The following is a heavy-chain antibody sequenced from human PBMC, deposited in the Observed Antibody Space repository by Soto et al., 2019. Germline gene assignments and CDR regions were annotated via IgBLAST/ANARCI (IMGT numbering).Heavy chain of an antibody. CDR1: GSSISNYW. CDR3: ARGWMYTFDT. Sequence: EVQLVESGGGLVQAGGSLRLSRGASGSSISNYWMSRVRQAPGKGLEWVADIKQDGSQKNYIDSVRGRFTISRDNAKNSLYLQTNSLRVEDTAMYYCARGWMYTFDTWGQGTMVTVSS. CDR2: IKQDGSQK. J-gene: IGHJ3*02. V-gene: IGHV3-7*04. D-gene: IGHD5-12*01.